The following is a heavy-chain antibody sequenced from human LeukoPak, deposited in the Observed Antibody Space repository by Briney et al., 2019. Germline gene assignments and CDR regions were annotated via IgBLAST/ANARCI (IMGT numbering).Heavy chain of an antibody. J-gene: IGHJ5*02. CDR2: INSRGST. D-gene: IGHD6-25*01. Sequence: SETLSLTCTASGGSISSSDYVWSWIRQPAGKGLEWIGRINSRGSTNYNPSLKSRVALSVDTSKNQFSLKLTSVPVADTAVYYCARYRLGWFDPWGQGTLVTVSS. CDR3: ARYRLGWFDP. CDR1: GGSISSSDYV. V-gene: IGHV4-61*02.